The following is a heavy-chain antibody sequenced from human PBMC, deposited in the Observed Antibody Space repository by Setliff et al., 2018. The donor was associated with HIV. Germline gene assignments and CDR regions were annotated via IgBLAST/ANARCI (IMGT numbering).Heavy chain of an antibody. CDR2: IYYSGGT. CDR3: ARYSPRGYTLTGPY. D-gene: IGHD6-25*01. V-gene: IGHV4-61*01. J-gene: IGHJ4*02. CDR1: GGSVSSGSYY. Sequence: PSETLSLTCTVSGGSVSSGSYYWSWIRQPPGKGLEWIGYIYYSGGTKHNPSLKSRVTISLDTSKNQSSLKLTSVTAADTAVYYCARYSPRGYTLTGPYWGQGTLVPSPQ.